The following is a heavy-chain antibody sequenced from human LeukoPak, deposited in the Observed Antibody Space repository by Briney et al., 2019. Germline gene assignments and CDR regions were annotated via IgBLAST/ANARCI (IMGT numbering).Heavy chain of an antibody. CDR3: AKDGKTRNWNYFQAKPVY. CDR2: ISYDGSNR. V-gene: IGHV3-30*18. J-gene: IGHJ4*02. D-gene: IGHD1-7*01. Sequence: GGSLRLSCAASGFTFSSYGMHWVRQAPGKGLEWVAVISYDGSNRYYADSVKGRFTISRDTSKNTLYLQMNSLRAEDTAVYYCAKDGKTRNWNYFQAKPVYWGQGTLVTVSS. CDR1: GFTFSSYG.